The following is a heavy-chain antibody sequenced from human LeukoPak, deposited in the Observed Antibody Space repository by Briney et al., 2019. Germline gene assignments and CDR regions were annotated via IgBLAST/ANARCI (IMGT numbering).Heavy chain of an antibody. D-gene: IGHD3-3*01. CDR1: GFTFINYV. V-gene: IGHV3-23*01. Sequence: PGGSLRLSCAASGFTFINYVMTWVRQAPGKGLEWVSGIIGSGGSTYYAGSVKGRSTISRDSSKNTVFLQMNSLRLEDTAVYYCARERAYFDFWSGPAYWGQGTLVTVSS. J-gene: IGHJ4*02. CDR3: ARERAYFDFWSGPAY. CDR2: IIGSGGST.